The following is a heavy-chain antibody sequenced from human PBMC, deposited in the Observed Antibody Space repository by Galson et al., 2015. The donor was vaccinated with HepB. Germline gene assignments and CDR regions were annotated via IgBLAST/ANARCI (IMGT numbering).Heavy chain of an antibody. J-gene: IGHJ4*02. CDR1: GFTFSSYA. CDR2: ISYDGSNK. Sequence: SLRLSCAASGFTFSSYAMHWVRQAPGKGLEWVAVISYDGSNKYYADSVKGRFTISRDNSKNTLYLQMSSLRAEDTAVYYCARGGSSYSYGYSGDYWGQGTLVTVSS. CDR3: ARGGSSYSYGYSGDY. D-gene: IGHD5-18*01. V-gene: IGHV3-30*04.